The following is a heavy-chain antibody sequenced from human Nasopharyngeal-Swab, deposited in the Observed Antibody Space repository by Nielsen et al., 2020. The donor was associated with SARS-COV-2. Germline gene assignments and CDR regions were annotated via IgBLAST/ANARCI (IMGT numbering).Heavy chain of an antibody. J-gene: IGHJ5*02. CDR3: ARDAGWGGKYGSNWFDP. D-gene: IGHD1-26*01. CDR1: GFIFSDQY. CDR2: MSNDSYVI. V-gene: IGHV3-11*04. Sequence: GGSLRLSCAASGFIFSDQYMSWMRQAPRKGLEWLSYMSNDSYVIKYADSVKGRFTVSRDNAKNSLYLQTNSLTPEDTAMYYCARDAGWGGKYGSNWFDPWGQGTLVTVSS.